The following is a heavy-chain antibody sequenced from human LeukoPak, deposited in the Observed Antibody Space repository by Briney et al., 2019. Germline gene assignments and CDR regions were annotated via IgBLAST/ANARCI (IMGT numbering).Heavy chain of an antibody. CDR1: GYTFTSYA. CDR3: ARGEKYSSGWYRPDFDY. Sequence: ASVKVSCEASGYTFTSYAMHWVRQAPGQRLEWMGWINAGNGNTKYSQKFQGRVTITRDTSASTAYMELSSLRSEDTAVYYCARGEKYSSGWYRPDFDYWGQGTLVTVSS. D-gene: IGHD6-19*01. V-gene: IGHV1-3*01. J-gene: IGHJ4*02. CDR2: INAGNGNT.